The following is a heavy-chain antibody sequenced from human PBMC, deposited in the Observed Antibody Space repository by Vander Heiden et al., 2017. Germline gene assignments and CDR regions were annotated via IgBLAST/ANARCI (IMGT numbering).Heavy chain of an antibody. V-gene: IGHV3-23*01. CDR3: AAVAGDAIDM. CDR1: GFTFSSYS. J-gene: IGHJ3*02. D-gene: IGHD6-19*01. CDR2: IGGSDGST. Sequence: EVQLLESGGGLVQPGGSLRLSCATSGFTFSSYSMSWVRQAPGKGLGWVSAIGGSDGSTFYAESVKGRFTISREISKNTLYLHMNTLRAEDSAVYFCAAVAGDAIDMWGQGTMVTVSS.